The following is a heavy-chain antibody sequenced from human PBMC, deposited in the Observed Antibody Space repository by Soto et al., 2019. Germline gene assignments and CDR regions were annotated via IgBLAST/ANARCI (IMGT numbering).Heavy chain of an antibody. CDR3: TKAPVVWGSSWYFDL. V-gene: IGHV3-23*01. D-gene: IGHD7-27*01. CDR1: GFKFSNSA. Sequence: EVPLLESGGGLVQPGGSLRLSCAASGFKFSNSAMTCVRQAPGKGLECVSSIRGRGGSTYYADSVKGRFTISRDNSKNTLYLPMNIVGAEDTAVYYCTKAPVVWGSSWYFDLWGRGTLVTVSS. CDR2: IRGRGGST. J-gene: IGHJ2*01.